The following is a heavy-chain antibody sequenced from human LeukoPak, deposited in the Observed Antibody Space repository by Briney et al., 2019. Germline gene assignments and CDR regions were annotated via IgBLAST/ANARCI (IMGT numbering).Heavy chain of an antibody. Sequence: GGSLRLSCAASGFTFSSYGMHWVRQAPGKGLEWVAFIRYDGSNRYYADSVKGRFTISRDNSKNTLYLQMNSLRAEDTAVYYCAKEHGGSSWYEDAFDIWGQGTMVTVSS. D-gene: IGHD6-13*01. J-gene: IGHJ3*02. CDR2: IRYDGSNR. CDR3: AKEHGGSSWYEDAFDI. V-gene: IGHV3-30*02. CDR1: GFTFSSYG.